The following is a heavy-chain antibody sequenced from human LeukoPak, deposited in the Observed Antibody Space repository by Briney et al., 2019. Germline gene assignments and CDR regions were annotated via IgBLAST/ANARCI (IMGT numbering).Heavy chain of an antibody. J-gene: IGHJ4*02. CDR3: ARLDSSGYYWIDY. CDR2: IYYSGST. V-gene: IGHV4-59*08. D-gene: IGHD3-22*01. Sequence: PSETLSLTCTVSGGSINSYYWNWIRQPPGQGLEWIGQIYYSGSTNYNPSLKSRVTISVDTSKNQFSLKLSSVTAADTAVYYCARLDSSGYYWIDYWGQGTLVTVSS. CDR1: GGSINSYY.